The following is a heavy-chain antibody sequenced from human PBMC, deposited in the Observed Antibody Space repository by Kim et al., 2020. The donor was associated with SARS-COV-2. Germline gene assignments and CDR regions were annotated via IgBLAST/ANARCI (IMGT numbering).Heavy chain of an antibody. CDR2: SK. Sequence: SKSYADSVKGRFTISRDNAKNTLYLQMNSLRAEDTAVYYCARDIGGYEDHWGQGTLVTVSS. J-gene: IGHJ4*02. D-gene: IGHD5-12*01. V-gene: IGHV3-74*01. CDR3: ARDIGGYEDH.